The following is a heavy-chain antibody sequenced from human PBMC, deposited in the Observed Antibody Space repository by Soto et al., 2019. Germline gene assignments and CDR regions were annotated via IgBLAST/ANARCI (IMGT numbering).Heavy chain of an antibody. J-gene: IGHJ3*02. V-gene: IGHV4-38-2*01. CDR1: GYSISSGYY. D-gene: IGHD3-22*01. Sequence: SETLSLTCAVSGYSISSGYYWGWIRQPPGKGLEWIGSTYHSGSTYYNPSLKSRVTISVDTSKNQFSLKLSSVTAADTAVYYCARPGTYYYDSSGYYYSNGPWSSFDIWGQGTMVTVSS. CDR2: TYHSGST. CDR3: ARPGTYYYDSSGYYYSNGPWSSFDI.